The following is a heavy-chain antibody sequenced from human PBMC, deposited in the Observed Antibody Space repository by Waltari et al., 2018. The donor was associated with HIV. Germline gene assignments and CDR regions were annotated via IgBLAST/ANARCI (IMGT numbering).Heavy chain of an antibody. CDR2: IHYSGSA. CDR1: GGSIGSYY. D-gene: IGHD2-8*01. Sequence: QVQLQESGPGLVRPSETLSLTCTVSGGSIGSYYWSWIRQPPGKELEWIGYIHYSGSANYTPSLKSRVTVSVDTSNHQFSLKLSSVTAADTAVYYCATLMVYAPRSHYYGMDVWGQGTTVIVSS. V-gene: IGHV4-59*01. CDR3: ATLMVYAPRSHYYGMDV. J-gene: IGHJ6*02.